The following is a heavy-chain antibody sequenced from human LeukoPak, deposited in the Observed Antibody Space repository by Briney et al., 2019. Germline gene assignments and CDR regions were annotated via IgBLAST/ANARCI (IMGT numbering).Heavy chain of an antibody. CDR1: GFTFNSYW. J-gene: IGHJ6*02. Sequence: GGSLRLSCAASGFTFNSYWMNWVRQAPGKELEWVANIKEDGSEKYYVDSVKGRFTISRDNAKNSLYLQMNSLRAEDTAVYYCARGVDVWGQGTTVTVS. CDR2: IKEDGSEK. CDR3: ARGVDV. V-gene: IGHV3-7*04.